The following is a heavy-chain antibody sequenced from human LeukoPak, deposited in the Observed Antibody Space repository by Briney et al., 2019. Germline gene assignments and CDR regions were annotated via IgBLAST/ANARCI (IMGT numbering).Heavy chain of an antibody. V-gene: IGHV3-23*01. D-gene: IGHD3-22*01. CDR2: ISGSGGST. CDR1: GFTFSSYA. CDR3: AKVNYYDSTGFFDY. Sequence: GGSLRLSCAASGFTFSSYAMSWVRQAPGKGLEWVSAISGSGGSTYYADSVKGRFTISRDNSKNTLSFQMNSLRAEDTAVYYCAKVNYYDSTGFFDYWGQGILVTVSS. J-gene: IGHJ4*02.